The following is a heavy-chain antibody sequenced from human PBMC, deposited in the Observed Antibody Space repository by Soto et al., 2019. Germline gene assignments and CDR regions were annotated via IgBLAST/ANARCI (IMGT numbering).Heavy chain of an antibody. CDR1: GGTLSDYA. J-gene: IGHJ6*02. D-gene: IGHD3-10*01. CDR3: AVAAVREIMAQESSGMAV. V-gene: IGHV1-69*01. CDR2: IMPTVDSA. Sequence: QVQLVQSGAEVKTPGSSVKVSCKASGGTLSDYAISWVRQAPGQGIEWMGGIMPTVDSANYAQNFQGRLTISADESTSTAKLELSSLRSDDTAVYYCAVAAVREIMAQESSGMAVWGQGTTVIVSS.